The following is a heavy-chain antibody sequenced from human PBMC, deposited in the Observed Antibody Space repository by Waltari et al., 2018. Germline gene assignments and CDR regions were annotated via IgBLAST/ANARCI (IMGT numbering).Heavy chain of an antibody. V-gene: IGHV5-51*03. CDR1: GYSFTNYW. Sequence: EEQLVQSGAEVKKPGESLKISCKDSGYSFTNYWIAWVRQRPGEGLEWMGIIYPGDSDIRYSPSFQGQVTISADKSINTAYLQWSSLKASDTAMYYCARRKAVTGTYHFDDWGQGTLVTVSS. J-gene: IGHJ4*02. D-gene: IGHD6-19*01. CDR2: IYPGDSDI. CDR3: ARRKAVTGTYHFDD.